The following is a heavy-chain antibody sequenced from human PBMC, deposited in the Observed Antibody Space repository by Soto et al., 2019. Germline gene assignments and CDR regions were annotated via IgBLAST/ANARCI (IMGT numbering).Heavy chain of an antibody. CDR2: IYYRGST. Sequence: QVQLQESGPGLVKPSQTLSLTCTVSGGSISSGGYYWSWIRQHPGKGLEWIGYIYYRGSTYYNPSLKRRVTITVDTSKNQFSLKLSSVTAADTAVYYCASQKGLISRGEYFQHWGQGTLVTVSS. V-gene: IGHV4-31*03. CDR1: GGSISSGGYY. J-gene: IGHJ1*01. D-gene: IGHD3-16*01. CDR3: ASQKGLISRGEYFQH.